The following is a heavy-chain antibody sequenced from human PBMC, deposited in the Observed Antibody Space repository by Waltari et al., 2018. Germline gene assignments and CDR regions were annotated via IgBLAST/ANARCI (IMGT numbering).Heavy chain of an antibody. D-gene: IGHD1-26*01. CDR2: INHSGST. J-gene: IGHJ3*02. CDR1: GGSFSGYY. Sequence: QVQLQQCGAGLFKPSETLSLTCAVYGGSFSGYYWGWIRQPPGKGLGWIEEINHSGSTNYNPSLRSRVTISVDTAKNQLSRKLSSVTAADTAGDYGARTKDKWELRAAFDIWGQGTMVTVSS. CDR3: ARTKDKWELRAAFDI. V-gene: IGHV4-34*01.